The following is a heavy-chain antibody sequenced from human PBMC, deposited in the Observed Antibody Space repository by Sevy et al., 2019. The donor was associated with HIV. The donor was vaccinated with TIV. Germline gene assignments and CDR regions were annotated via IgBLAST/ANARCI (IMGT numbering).Heavy chain of an antibody. V-gene: IGHV3-30*04. D-gene: IGHD3-16*01. CDR3: ARDLPHLLPWELSRGSDF. Sequence: GGSLRLSCTAYGFTFSNYAVHWVRQAPGKGLEWVTIISHDEIHKDFADSVSGRYSITRETSKNTIYLQMNSLRPEDTAVYYCARDLPHLLPWELSRGSDFWGQGTLVTVSS. J-gene: IGHJ4*02. CDR2: ISHDEIHK. CDR1: GFTFSNYA.